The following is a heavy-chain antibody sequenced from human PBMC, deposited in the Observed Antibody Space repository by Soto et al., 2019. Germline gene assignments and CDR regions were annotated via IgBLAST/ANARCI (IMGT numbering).Heavy chain of an antibody. J-gene: IGHJ4*02. CDR1: GFTFSDYY. V-gene: IGHV3-11*06. CDR2: ISSSSSYT. CDR3: ARGPRITMIPLDY. D-gene: IGHD3-22*01. Sequence: GGSLRLSCAASGFTFSDYYMSWIRQAPGKGLEWVSYISSSSSYTNYADSVKGRFTISKDNAKNSLYLQMNSLRAEDTAVYYCARGPRITMIPLDYWGQGTLVTVSS.